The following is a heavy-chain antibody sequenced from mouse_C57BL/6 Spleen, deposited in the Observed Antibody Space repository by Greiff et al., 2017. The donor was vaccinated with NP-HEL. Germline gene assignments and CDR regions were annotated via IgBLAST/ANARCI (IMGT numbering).Heavy chain of an antibody. Sequence: VQLQQSGAELVRPGTSVKMSCKASGYTFTNYWIGWAKQRPGHGLAWIGDIYPGGGYPNYNEKFKGKATLTADKSSSTAYMQFSSLTSEDSAIYYCARYYYGSSYWYFDVWGTGTTVTVSS. CDR2: IYPGGGYP. CDR1: GYTFTNYW. D-gene: IGHD1-1*01. V-gene: IGHV1-63*01. CDR3: ARYYYGSSYWYFDV. J-gene: IGHJ1*03.